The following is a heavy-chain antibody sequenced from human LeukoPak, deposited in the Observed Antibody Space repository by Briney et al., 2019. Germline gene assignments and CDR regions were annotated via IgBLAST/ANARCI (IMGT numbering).Heavy chain of an antibody. D-gene: IGHD5-18*01. J-gene: IGHJ3*02. CDR3: ARASAGQLWSAFDI. V-gene: IGHV3-30-3*01. CDR1: GFTFSSYA. Sequence: QAGGSLRLSCAASGFTFSSYAMHWVRQAPGEGLEWVAVISYDGSNKYYADSVKGRFTISRDNSKNTLYLQMNSLRAEDTAVYYCARASAGQLWSAFDIWGQGTMVTVSS. CDR2: ISYDGSNK.